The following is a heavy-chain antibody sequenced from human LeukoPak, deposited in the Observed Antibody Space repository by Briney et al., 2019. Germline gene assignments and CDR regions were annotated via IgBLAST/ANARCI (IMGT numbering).Heavy chain of an antibody. CDR2: ISGSGGTT. D-gene: IGHD4-11*01. V-gene: IGHV3-23*01. Sequence: GGSLRLSCVASGFNFSDYAMNWVRQAPGKGLERVSAISGSGGTTHYADSVKGRFAISRDNSKNTLSLQMSHLRHEDTARYYCAKDRYSNYGNWFDPWGQGTQVTVFS. J-gene: IGHJ5*02. CDR3: AKDRYSNYGNWFDP. CDR1: GFNFSDYA.